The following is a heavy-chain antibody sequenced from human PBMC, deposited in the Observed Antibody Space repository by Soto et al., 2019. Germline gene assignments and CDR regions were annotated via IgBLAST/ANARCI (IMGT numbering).Heavy chain of an antibody. CDR1: GFTFSSYG. CDR2: IWYDGSNK. J-gene: IGHJ2*01. Sequence: QVQLVESGGGVVQPGRSLRLSCAASGFTFSSYGMHWVRQAPGKGLEWVAVIWYDGSNKYYADSVKGRFTISRDNSKNQLYLQMNSLRAEDTAVYYCARKGVYYWYFDLWGRGTLVTVSS. CDR3: ARKGVYYWYFDL. D-gene: IGHD2-8*01. V-gene: IGHV3-33*01.